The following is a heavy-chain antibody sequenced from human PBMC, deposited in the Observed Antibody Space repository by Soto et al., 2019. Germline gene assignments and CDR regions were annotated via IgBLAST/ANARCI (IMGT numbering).Heavy chain of an antibody. CDR3: ARALEDYYDSSGPKGYYYYYGMDV. D-gene: IGHD3-22*01. Sequence: ASVKVSCKASGYTFTSYYMHWVRQAPGQGLERMGIINPSGGSTSYAQKFQGRVTMTRDTSTSTVYMELSSLRSEDTAVYYCARALEDYYDSSGPKGYYYYYGMDVWGQGTTVTVSS. V-gene: IGHV1-46*01. CDR2: INPSGGST. J-gene: IGHJ6*02. CDR1: GYTFTSYY.